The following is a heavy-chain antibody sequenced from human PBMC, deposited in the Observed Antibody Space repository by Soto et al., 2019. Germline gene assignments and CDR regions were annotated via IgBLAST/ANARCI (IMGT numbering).Heavy chain of an antibody. CDR1: GFTFSSYG. Sequence: QVQLVESGGGVVQPGRSLRLSCAASGFTFSSYGMHWVRQAPGKGLEWVAVISYDGSNKYYADSVKGRFTISRDNSKNTRXLQMNSLRAEDTAVYYCAKPKNNQRWQKNYYGMDVWGQGTTVTVSS. D-gene: IGHD1-1*01. V-gene: IGHV3-30*18. CDR3: AKPKNNQRWQKNYYGMDV. CDR2: ISYDGSNK. J-gene: IGHJ6*02.